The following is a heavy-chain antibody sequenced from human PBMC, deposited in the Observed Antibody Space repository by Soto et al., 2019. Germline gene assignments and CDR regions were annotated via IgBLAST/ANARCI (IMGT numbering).Heavy chain of an antibody. V-gene: IGHV3-23*01. Sequence: GGSLRLSCAASGLTFSSYAMNWVRQAPGKGLEWVSAISANGDSIYYADSVKGRFTISRDNAKNTLFLQMNSLRPEDTALYYCAKDMKWGGMTTIHYFDSWGQGTQVTVSS. CDR3: AKDMKWGGMTTIHYFDS. CDR2: ISANGDSI. J-gene: IGHJ4*02. D-gene: IGHD4-17*01. CDR1: GLTFSSYA.